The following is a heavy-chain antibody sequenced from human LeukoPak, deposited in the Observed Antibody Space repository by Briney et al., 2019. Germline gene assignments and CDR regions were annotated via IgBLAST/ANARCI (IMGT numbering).Heavy chain of an antibody. CDR3: ARGAGASGGRDYYSDY. J-gene: IGHJ4*02. CDR2: ISNDANNK. CDR1: GFTFSGYA. V-gene: IGHV3-30*04. Sequence: GGSLRLSCAASGFTFSGYALHWVRQAPGKGLEWVAVISNDANNKHYADSVKGRFTISRDNAKNTLYLQMNSLRPEDTAVYYCARGAGASGGRDYYSDYWGQGRLVAVSS. D-gene: IGHD6-13*01.